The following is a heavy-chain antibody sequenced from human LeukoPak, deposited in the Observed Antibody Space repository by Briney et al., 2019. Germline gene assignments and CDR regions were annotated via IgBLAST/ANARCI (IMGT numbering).Heavy chain of an antibody. CDR1: GYTLTELS. D-gene: IGHD3-22*01. J-gene: IGHJ3*02. CDR3: ATGRYDSSGYYSDAFDI. CDR2: FDPEDGET. Sequence: GASVKVSCKVSGYTLTELSMHWVRQAPGNGLEWMGGFDPEDGETIYAQKFQGRVTMTEDTSTDTAYMELSSLRSEDTAVYYCATGRYDSSGYYSDAFDIWGQGTMVTVSS. V-gene: IGHV1-24*01.